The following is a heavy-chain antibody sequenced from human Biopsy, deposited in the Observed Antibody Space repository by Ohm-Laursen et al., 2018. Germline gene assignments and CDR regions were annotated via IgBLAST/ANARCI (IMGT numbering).Heavy chain of an antibody. CDR1: GFTFSSYA. CDR3: AKGRVGNSGSLDI. D-gene: IGHD1-1*01. J-gene: IGHJ3*02. CDR2: ITVSADTT. V-gene: IGHV3-23*01. Sequence: SLRLSCAASGFTFSSYAMNWVRQSPGKGLEWFPAITVSADTTYYADSVRCRFAVSRDNSQNTLYLQMNSLRAEDTAIYYCAKGRVGNSGSLDIWGHGTMVTVSS.